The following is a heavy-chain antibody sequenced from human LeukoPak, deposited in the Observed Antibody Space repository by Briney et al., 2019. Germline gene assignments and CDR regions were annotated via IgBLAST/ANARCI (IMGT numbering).Heavy chain of an antibody. CDR2: IIPIFGTA. CDR1: GGTFSSYA. Sequence: SVKVSCKASGGTFSSYAISWVRQAPGQGLEWMGGIIPIFGTAKYAQKFQGRVTITADKSTSTAYMELSSLRSEDTAVYYCARGAAELYYYDSSGYSIDYWGQGTLVTVSS. V-gene: IGHV1-69*06. D-gene: IGHD3-22*01. J-gene: IGHJ4*02. CDR3: ARGAAELYYYDSSGYSIDY.